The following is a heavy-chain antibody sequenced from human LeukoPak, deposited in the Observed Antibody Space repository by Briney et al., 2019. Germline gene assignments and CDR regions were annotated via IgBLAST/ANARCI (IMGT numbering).Heavy chain of an antibody. CDR2: ISGSGGST. D-gene: IGHD3-10*01. CDR3: AKGTYYYGSGGHHFDY. CDR1: GFTFSSYA. J-gene: IGHJ4*02. V-gene: IGHV3-23*01. Sequence: PGGSLRLSCAASGFTFSSYAMSWVRQAPGKGLEWVSAISGSGGSTYYADSVKGRFTISRDNSKNTLYLQMNSLRAEDTAVYYCAKGTYYYGSGGHHFDYWGQGTLVTVSS.